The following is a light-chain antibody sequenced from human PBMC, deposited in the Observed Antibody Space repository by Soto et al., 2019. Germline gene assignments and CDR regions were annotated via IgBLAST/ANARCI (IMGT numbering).Light chain of an antibody. Sequence: EIVMTQSPATLSVSPGERATLSCRASQSVSSNLAWYQQKPGQAPRPLIYGSSTRATGIPARFSGSGSGTDFTLTISSLQSEDFAVYYCQQYNNWPLTFGGGAKVDSK. J-gene: IGKJ4*01. V-gene: IGKV3-15*01. CDR3: QQYNNWPLT. CDR1: QSVSSN. CDR2: GSS.